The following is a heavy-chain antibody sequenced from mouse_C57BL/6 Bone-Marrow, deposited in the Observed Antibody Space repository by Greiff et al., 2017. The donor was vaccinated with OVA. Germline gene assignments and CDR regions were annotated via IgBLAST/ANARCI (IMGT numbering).Heavy chain of an antibody. J-gene: IGHJ2*01. Sequence: LQESGAELMKPGASVKLSCKATGYTFTGYWIEWVKQRPGHGLEWIGEILPGSGSTNYNEKFKGKATFTADTSSNTAYMQLSSLTTEDSAIYYCAREGPIYYYGSSHFDYWGQGTTLTVSS. CDR1: GYTFTGYW. V-gene: IGHV1-9*01. CDR3: AREGPIYYYGSSHFDY. CDR2: ILPGSGST. D-gene: IGHD1-1*01.